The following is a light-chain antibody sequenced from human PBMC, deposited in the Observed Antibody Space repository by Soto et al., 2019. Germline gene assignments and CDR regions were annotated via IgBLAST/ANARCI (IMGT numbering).Light chain of an antibody. CDR2: KAS. Sequence: DIQITQSPSTLSGSVGDRVTITCWASQTISNWLAWYQQKPGKAPKLLIYKASTLKSGVPSRFSGSGSGTEFTLTISSLQPDDFATYYCQHYNSYSEAFGQGTKVDIK. J-gene: IGKJ1*01. CDR1: QTISNW. CDR3: QHYNSYSEA. V-gene: IGKV1-5*03.